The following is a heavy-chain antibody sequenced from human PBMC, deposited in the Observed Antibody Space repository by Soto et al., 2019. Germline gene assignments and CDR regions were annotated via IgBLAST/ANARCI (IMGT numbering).Heavy chain of an antibody. CDR3: ARDRGDYGDYRFGFDY. D-gene: IGHD4-17*01. V-gene: IGHV4-4*02. CDR2: IYHSGST. J-gene: IGHJ4*02. Sequence: SETLSLTCAVSGGSISSSNWWSWVRQPPGKGLEWIGEIYHSGSTNYNPSLKSRVTISVDKSKNQFSLKLSAVTAADTAVYYCARDRGDYGDYRFGFDYWGQGTLVT. CDR1: GGSISSSNW.